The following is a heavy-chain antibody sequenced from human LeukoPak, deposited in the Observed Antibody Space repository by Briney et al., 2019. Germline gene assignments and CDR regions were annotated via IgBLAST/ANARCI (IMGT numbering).Heavy chain of an antibody. CDR2: ISGNGVTT. CDR3: AKDGDNPQRDFES. J-gene: IGHJ4*02. CDR1: GFTFKYYT. Sequence: GGSLRLSCLASGFTFKYYTMFWVRQAPGKGLEWVSSISGNGVTTHYADSVEGRFTVSRDNSQNTFYLQMNSLRAGDTAVYYCAKDGDNPQRDFESWGQGTLVTVSS. D-gene: IGHD7-27*01. V-gene: IGHV3-23*01.